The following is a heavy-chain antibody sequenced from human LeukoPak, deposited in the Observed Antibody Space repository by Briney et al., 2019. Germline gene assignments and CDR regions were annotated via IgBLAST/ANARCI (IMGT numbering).Heavy chain of an antibody. Sequence: TGGSLRLSCAASGFIVSSNYMNWVRQAPGKGLEWVSSISSSSSYIYYADSVKGRFTISRDNAKNSLYLQMDSLRAEDTAVYYCARDPGPALDYWGQGTLVTVSS. CDR2: ISSSSSYI. J-gene: IGHJ4*02. V-gene: IGHV3-21*01. CDR3: ARDPGPALDY. CDR1: GFIVSSNY.